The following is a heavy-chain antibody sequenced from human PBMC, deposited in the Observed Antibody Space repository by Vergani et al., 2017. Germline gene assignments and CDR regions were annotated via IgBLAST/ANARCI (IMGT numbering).Heavy chain of an antibody. D-gene: IGHD3-16*02. CDR1: GGSFSDYY. J-gene: IGHJ4*02. CDR2: VNHGGST. V-gene: IGHV4-34*01. Sequence: QVQLQEWGAGLLKTSETLSLTCGVSGGSFSDYYWSWIRQAPGMGLEWIGEVNHGGSTNYNPSLKSRVSISVDTSKNQFSLQLTSVTAADSALSFCGSIARAPTRRNPAPDYWGQGMLVTVSS. CDR3: GSIARAPTRRNPAPDY.